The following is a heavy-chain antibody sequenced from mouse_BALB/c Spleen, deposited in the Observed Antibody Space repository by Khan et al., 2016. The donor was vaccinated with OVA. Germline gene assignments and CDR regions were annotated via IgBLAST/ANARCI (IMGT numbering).Heavy chain of an antibody. D-gene: IGHD1-1*01. CDR3: ASDLAGSFAY. V-gene: IGHV5-6*01. Sequence: EVELVESGGDLVKPGGSLKLSCAASGFTFSSYSMSWVRQTPDKGLEWVASISSGGDYTYYPDIVKGRFTITRDNAKNTLYLQMSSLKSEDTAMYYCASDLAGSFAYWGQGTLVTVSA. CDR1: GFTFSSYS. J-gene: IGHJ3*01. CDR2: ISSGGDYT.